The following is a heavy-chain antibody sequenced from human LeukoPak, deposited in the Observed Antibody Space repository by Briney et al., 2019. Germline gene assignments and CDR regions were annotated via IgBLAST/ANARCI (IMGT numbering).Heavy chain of an antibody. J-gene: IGHJ4*02. CDR2: INPSGGST. Sequence: IINPSGGSTRYAQKFQGRVTMTRDTSTSTVYMELSSLRSEDTAVYYCARAFGEFYGDFDYWGQGTLVTVSS. D-gene: IGHD3-10*01. CDR3: ARAFGEFYGDFDY. V-gene: IGHV1-46*01.